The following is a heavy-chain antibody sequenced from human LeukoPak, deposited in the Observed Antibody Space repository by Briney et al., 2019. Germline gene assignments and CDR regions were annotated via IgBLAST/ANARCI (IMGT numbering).Heavy chain of an antibody. V-gene: IGHV3-30*03. CDR1: GFTFSSYG. CDR2: ISYDGSNK. Sequence: GRSLRLSCAASGFTFSSYGIHWVRQAPGKGLEWVAVISYDGSNKYYADSVKGRFTISRDNSKDTLYLQMDSLRVDDTAVYYCARGNQEDAHWIVAAVEFDYWGQGTLVTVSS. CDR3: ARGNQEDAHWIVAAVEFDY. J-gene: IGHJ4*02. D-gene: IGHD6-13*01.